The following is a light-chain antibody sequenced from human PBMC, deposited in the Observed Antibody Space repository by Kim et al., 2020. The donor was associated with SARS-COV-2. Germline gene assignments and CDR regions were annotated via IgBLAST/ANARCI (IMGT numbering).Light chain of an antibody. CDR1: SGHRGYA. CDR3: QTWGTGIWV. V-gene: IGLV4-69*01. J-gene: IGLJ3*02. Sequence: AVKLTCTLRSGHRGYAIAWHQQQPDKGPRYLMKVNSDGSHSKGDGIPDRFSGSSSGAERYLTISSLQSEDEADYYCQTWGTGIWVFGGGTKVTVL. CDR2: VNSDGSH.